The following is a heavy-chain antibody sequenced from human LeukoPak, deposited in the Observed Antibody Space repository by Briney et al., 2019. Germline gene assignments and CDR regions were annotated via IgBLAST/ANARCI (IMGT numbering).Heavy chain of an antibody. J-gene: IGHJ4*02. CDR2: INPRGGST. Sequence: ASVTVSCKASGGTFSSYSISWVRQAPGQGLEWMGLINPRGGSTRYAQKFQGRVTMTRDTPTSTVYMELSSLRSEDTAMYYCARDRTHYYESSGYYSRWEYWGQGTLVTVSS. D-gene: IGHD3-22*01. CDR3: ARDRTHYYESSGYYSRWEY. V-gene: IGHV1-46*01. CDR1: GGTFSSYS.